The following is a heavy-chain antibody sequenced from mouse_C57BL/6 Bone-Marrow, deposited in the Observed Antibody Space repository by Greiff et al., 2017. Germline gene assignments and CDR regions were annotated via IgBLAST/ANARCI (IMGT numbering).Heavy chain of an antibody. CDR1: GYSFTGYY. CDR3: ASGRWLLRMDY. J-gene: IGHJ4*01. CDR2: INPSTGGT. D-gene: IGHD2-3*01. Sequence: EVQLQQSGPELVKPGASVKISCKASGYSFTGYYMNWVKQSPGKSLGWIGEINPSTGGTTYNQKFKAKATLTVDKSSSTAYMQLKSLTSEDSAVYYCASGRWLLRMDYWGQGTSVTVSS. V-gene: IGHV1-42*01.